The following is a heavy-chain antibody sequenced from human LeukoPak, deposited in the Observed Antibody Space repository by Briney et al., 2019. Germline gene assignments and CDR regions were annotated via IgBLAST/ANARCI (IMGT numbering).Heavy chain of an antibody. CDR2: ISAYNGNT. J-gene: IGHJ6*03. Sequence: ASVKVSCKASGYTFTTYAISWVRQAPGQGLEWMGWISAYNGNTNYAQKLQGRVTMTTDTSTSTAYMELRSLRSDDTAVYYCARGPIQLWEIYYYYYYMDVWGKGTTVTVSS. CDR3: ARGPIQLWEIYYYYYYMDV. CDR1: GYTFTTYA. D-gene: IGHD5-18*01. V-gene: IGHV1-18*01.